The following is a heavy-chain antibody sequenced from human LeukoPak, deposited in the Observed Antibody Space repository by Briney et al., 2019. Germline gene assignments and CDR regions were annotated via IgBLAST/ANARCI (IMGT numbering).Heavy chain of an antibody. CDR3: ARDFFGSYDY. J-gene: IGHJ4*02. CDR1: GFTFSSYE. Sequence: GGSLRLSCAASGFTFSSYEMNWVRQAPGKGLEWVSCISSSGSTIYYADSVKGRFTISRDNAKNSPYLQMNSLRAEDTAVYYCARDFFGSYDYWGQGTLVTVSS. D-gene: IGHD3-10*01. CDR2: ISSSGSTI. V-gene: IGHV3-48*03.